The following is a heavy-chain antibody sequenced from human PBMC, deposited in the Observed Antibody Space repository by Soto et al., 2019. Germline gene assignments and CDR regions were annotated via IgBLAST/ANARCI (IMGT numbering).Heavy chain of an antibody. J-gene: IGHJ6*02. CDR3: ARPYKHKDGYNFPYYGMDV. V-gene: IGHV5-51*01. CDR1: GYSFTTYW. Sequence: PGESLKISCKGSGYSFTTYWIGWARQMPGKGLEWMGIIYPGDSDTRYSPSFQGQVTISADKSIDTAYLQWSSLKASDTAKYYCARPYKHKDGYNFPYYGMDVWGQGTTVTVSS. D-gene: IGHD5-12*01. CDR2: IYPGDSDT.